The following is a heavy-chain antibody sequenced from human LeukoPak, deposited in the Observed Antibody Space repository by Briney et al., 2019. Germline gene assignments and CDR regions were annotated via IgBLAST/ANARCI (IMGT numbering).Heavy chain of an antibody. Sequence: ASVKVSCKASGYTFTGYYMHWVRQAPGQGLEWMGWINPNSGGTNYAQKFQGRVTMTRDTSISTAYMELSRLRSDDTAVYYCAREGPHYYDSSGYYYVRVAFDIWGQGTMVTVSS. CDR3: AREGPHYYDSSGYYYVRVAFDI. D-gene: IGHD3-22*01. V-gene: IGHV1-2*02. J-gene: IGHJ3*02. CDR2: INPNSGGT. CDR1: GYTFTGYY.